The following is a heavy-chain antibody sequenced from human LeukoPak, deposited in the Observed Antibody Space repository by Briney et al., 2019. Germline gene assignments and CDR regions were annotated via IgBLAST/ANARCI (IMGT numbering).Heavy chain of an antibody. D-gene: IGHD2-21*01. Sequence: GGSLRLSCAASGFSFSSYSMNWVRQAPGKGLEWVSSISSSSSYIYYADSVKGRFTISRDNAKNSLYLQMNSLRAEDTAVYYCARVGIGAFDIWGQGTMVTVSS. J-gene: IGHJ3*02. CDR3: ARVGIGAFDI. V-gene: IGHV3-21*01. CDR1: GFSFSSYS. CDR2: ISSSSSYI.